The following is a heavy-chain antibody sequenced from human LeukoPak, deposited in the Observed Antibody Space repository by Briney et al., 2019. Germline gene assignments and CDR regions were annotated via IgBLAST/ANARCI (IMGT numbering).Heavy chain of an antibody. D-gene: IGHD2-2*01. CDR2: IYSGGST. CDR1: GFTVSSNY. Sequence: PGGSLRLSCAATGFTVSSNYMSWVRQAPGKGLEWVSVIYSGGSTYYADSVKGRFTISRDNSKNTLYLQMNSLRAEDTAVYYCAKDRGKYQLLLGGYFDYWGQGTLVTVSS. V-gene: IGHV3-66*01. J-gene: IGHJ4*02. CDR3: AKDRGKYQLLLGGYFDY.